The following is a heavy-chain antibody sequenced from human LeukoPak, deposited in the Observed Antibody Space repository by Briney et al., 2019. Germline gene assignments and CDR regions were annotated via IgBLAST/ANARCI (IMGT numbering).Heavy chain of an antibody. V-gene: IGHV1-24*01. J-gene: IGHJ3*02. CDR3: ATATRRSDNDAFDI. CDR2: FHPEDGET. D-gene: IGHD2-15*01. CDR1: GYTLTELS. Sequence: ASVKVSCKVSGYTLTELSMHWVRQAPGKGLEWMGGFHPEDGETIYAQKFQGRVTMTEDTSTDTAYMELSSLRSEDTAVYYCATATRRSDNDAFDIWGQGTMVTVSS.